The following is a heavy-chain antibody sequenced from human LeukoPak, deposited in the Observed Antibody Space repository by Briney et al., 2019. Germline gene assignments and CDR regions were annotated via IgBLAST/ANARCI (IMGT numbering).Heavy chain of an antibody. J-gene: IGHJ4*02. CDR1: GFTFSNYG. CDR3: ARDRIVGATRCLNY. Sequence: PGGTLTLSCAASGFTFSNYGMSWVRQAPGKGLEWVSTLSRSGDSPYYADSGKGRFTISRDNSKNTVYLQMNSLRAEDTAVYYCARDRIVGATRCLNYWGQGTLVTVSS. D-gene: IGHD1-26*01. CDR2: LSRSGDSP. V-gene: IGHV3-23*01.